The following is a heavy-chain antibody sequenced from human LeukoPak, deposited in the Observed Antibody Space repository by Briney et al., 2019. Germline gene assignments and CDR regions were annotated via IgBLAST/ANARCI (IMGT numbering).Heavy chain of an antibody. CDR2: MDPSGSQK. Sequence: GESLRLSCASSGFTFNRPWMNWVRQAPGKGLEWVANMDPSGSQKRYVDSVKGRFTISRDNPGTSLYLEMNGLRTEDTAIYYCAIWASENYWGQGTLVTVSS. D-gene: IGHD1-14*01. CDR1: GFTFNRPW. CDR3: AIWASENY. V-gene: IGHV3-7*01. J-gene: IGHJ4*02.